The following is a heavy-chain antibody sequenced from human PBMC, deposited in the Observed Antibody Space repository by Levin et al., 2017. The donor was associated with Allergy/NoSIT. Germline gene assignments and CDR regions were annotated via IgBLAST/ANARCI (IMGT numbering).Heavy chain of an antibody. Sequence: NAGGSLRLSCAASGFTFANAWMNWVRQAPGKGLEWVGRIRSYTDGGTADYAAPAKGRFTISRDDSRTTLFLHMNSLNTDDTAVYYCTRGSNQYDSSDFDCWGQGTLVTVSS. J-gene: IGHJ4*02. CDR1: GFTFANAW. CDR2: IRSYTDGGTA. V-gene: IGHV3-15*01. D-gene: IGHD3-22*01. CDR3: TRGSNQYDSSDFDC.